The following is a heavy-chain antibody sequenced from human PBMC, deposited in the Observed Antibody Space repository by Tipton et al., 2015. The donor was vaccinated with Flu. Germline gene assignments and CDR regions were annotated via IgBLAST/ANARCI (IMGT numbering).Heavy chain of an antibody. D-gene: IGHD4-11*01. CDR3: ARRDYSNYVSVPKNWFDS. CDR2: VHRQGTT. J-gene: IGHJ5*01. CDR1: GDSIGSPYY. V-gene: IGHV4-38-2*01. Sequence: TLSLTCSVSGDSIGSPYYWAWVRQPPGKGLEWIGNVHRQGTTYYSPSLRSRVAIEVDRSKNQFSLRLNSVTAADTAVYFCARRDYSNYVSVPKNWFDSWGRGILVTVSS.